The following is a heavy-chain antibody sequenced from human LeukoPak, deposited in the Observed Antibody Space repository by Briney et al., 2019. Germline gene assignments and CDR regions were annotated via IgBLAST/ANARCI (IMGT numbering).Heavy chain of an antibody. V-gene: IGHV3-30*18. Sequence: GGSLRLSCAASGFSFISYGMHWVRQAPAKGLEWVGVISDDGRNKKYADSVKGRFTISRDNSKDTLYLQMNSLRDEDTAVYYCAKRPSDYGDYVTYFDYWGQGTLVTVSS. CDR1: GFSFISYG. CDR3: AKRPSDYGDYVTYFDY. CDR2: ISDDGRNK. J-gene: IGHJ4*02. D-gene: IGHD4-17*01.